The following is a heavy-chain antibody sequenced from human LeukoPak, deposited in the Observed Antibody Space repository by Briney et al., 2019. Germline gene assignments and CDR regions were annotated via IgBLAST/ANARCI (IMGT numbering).Heavy chain of an antibody. V-gene: IGHV4-59*01. CDR3: AGVIAVAGTGYFYMDV. CDR2: IYYSGST. D-gene: IGHD6-19*01. Sequence: SETLSLTCTVSGGSINSYYWSWIRQPPGKGLEWIGYIYYSGSTNYNPSLKSRVTISVDTPKNQFSLKLSSVTAADTAVYYCAGVIAVAGTGYFYMDVWGKGTTVTVSS. CDR1: GGSINSYY. J-gene: IGHJ6*03.